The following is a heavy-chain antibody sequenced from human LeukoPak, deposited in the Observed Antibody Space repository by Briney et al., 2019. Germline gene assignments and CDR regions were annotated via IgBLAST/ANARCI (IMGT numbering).Heavy chain of an antibody. V-gene: IGHV4-4*02. CDR2: IYHSGST. J-gene: IGHJ3*02. CDR3: ARGRTPMVRGVNHGAFDI. D-gene: IGHD3-10*01. Sequence: SGTLSLTCTVSGGSISSSNWWSWVRQPPGKGLEWIGEIYHSGSTNYNPSLKSRVTISVDKSKNQFSLKLSPVTAADTAVYYCARGRTPMVRGVNHGAFDIWGQGTMVTVSS. CDR1: GGSISSSNW.